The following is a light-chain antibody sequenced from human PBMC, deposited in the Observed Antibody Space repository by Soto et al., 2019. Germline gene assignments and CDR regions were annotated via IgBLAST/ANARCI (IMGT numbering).Light chain of an antibody. J-gene: IGLJ1*01. V-gene: IGLV2-11*01. CDR3: CFYAVTFYV. Sequence: QSVLTQPASVSGSPGQSITISCTGTSSDVGGYKYVSWYQQHPGKAPKLMIFDVSERPSGVPDRFSGSKSGNTASLTISGLQAEDEHDYYCCFYAVTFYVSGPGTQVAVL. CDR1: SSDVGGYKY. CDR2: DVS.